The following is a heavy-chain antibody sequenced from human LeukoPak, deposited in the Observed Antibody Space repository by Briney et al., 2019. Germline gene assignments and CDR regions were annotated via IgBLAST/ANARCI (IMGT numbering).Heavy chain of an antibody. CDR3: AKFNGKYSSSWYVDY. CDR1: GFTFSSYS. V-gene: IGHV3-21*01. CDR2: ISSSSSSYI. J-gene: IGHJ4*02. D-gene: IGHD6-13*01. Sequence: GGSLRLSCAASGFTFSSYSMNWVRQAPGRGLEWVSSISSSSSSYIYYADSVKGRFTISRDNSKNTLYLQMNSLRAEDTAVYYCAKFNGKYSSSWYVDYWGQGTLVTVSS.